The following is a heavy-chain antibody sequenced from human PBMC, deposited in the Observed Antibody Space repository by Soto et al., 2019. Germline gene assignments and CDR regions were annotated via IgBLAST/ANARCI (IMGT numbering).Heavy chain of an antibody. CDR2: IWYDGSNK. V-gene: IGHV3-33*01. CDR3: ARDPGRDGYNWAYYYGMDV. Sequence: GGSLRLSCAASGFTFSSYGMHWVRQAPGKGLEWVAVIWYDGSNKYYADSVKGRFTISRDNSKNTLYLQMNSLRAEDTAVYYCARDPGRDGYNWAYYYGMDVWGQGTTVTVSS. D-gene: IGHD5-12*01. CDR1: GFTFSSYG. J-gene: IGHJ6*02.